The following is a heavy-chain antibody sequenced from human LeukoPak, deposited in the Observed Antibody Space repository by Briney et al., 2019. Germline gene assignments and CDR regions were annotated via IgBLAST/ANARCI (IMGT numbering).Heavy chain of an antibody. V-gene: IGHV1-18*01. D-gene: IGHD2-2*01. CDR2: ISAYNGNT. CDR3: ARALGYCSSTSCYLNWFDP. Sequence: ASVKVSCKASGYTFTSYGISWVRQAPGQGLEWMGWISAYNGNTNYAQKLQGRVTMTTDTSTSTAYMELRSLRSDATAVYYCARALGYCSSTSCYLNWFDPWGQGTLVTVSS. CDR1: GYTFTSYG. J-gene: IGHJ5*02.